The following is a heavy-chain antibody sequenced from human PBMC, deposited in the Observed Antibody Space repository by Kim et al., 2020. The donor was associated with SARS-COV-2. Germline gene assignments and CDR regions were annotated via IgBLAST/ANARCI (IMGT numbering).Heavy chain of an antibody. CDR2: ISGSGRYI. V-gene: IGHV3-21*01. D-gene: IGHD3-10*01. J-gene: IGHJ5*02. CDR3: ARDWEVDSTFGRFDP. Sequence: GGSLRLSCATSGFKFTTYNMNWVRQAPGKGLEWVASISGSGRYIYYADSVKGRFTVSRDNANKSLALQMSSLRVEDTAVYYCARDWEVDSTFGRFDPWG. CDR1: GFKFTTYN.